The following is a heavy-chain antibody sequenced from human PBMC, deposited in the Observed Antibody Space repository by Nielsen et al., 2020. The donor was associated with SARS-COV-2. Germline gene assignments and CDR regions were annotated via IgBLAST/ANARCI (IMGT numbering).Heavy chain of an antibody. J-gene: IGHJ4*02. Sequence: GGSLRLSCAASGFTFDDYGMSWVRQAPGKGLEWVSGINWSGDNTGYADSMKGRFTISRDNAKNSLFLQMNSLRAEDTAFYYCARGGVLWFAELPDYWGQGTVVTVSS. D-gene: IGHD3-10*01. CDR3: ARGGVLWFAELPDY. CDR1: GFTFDDYG. V-gene: IGHV3-20*04. CDR2: INWSGDNT.